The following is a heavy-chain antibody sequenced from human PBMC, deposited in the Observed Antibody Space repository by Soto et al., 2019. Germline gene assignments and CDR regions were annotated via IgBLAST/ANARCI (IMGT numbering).Heavy chain of an antibody. CDR2: IKQDGSEK. J-gene: IGHJ5*02. CDR3: ARPGYCSSTSCPNWFDP. Sequence: PGGSLRLSCAAFGFTFTNYWMSWVRQAPGKGLEWVANIKQDGSEKYFVESVKGRFTISRDNAKNSLYLQMTSLRAEDTAIYYCARPGYCSSTSCPNWFDPWGQGTLVTVSS. V-gene: IGHV3-7*03. D-gene: IGHD2-2*01. CDR1: GFTFTNYW.